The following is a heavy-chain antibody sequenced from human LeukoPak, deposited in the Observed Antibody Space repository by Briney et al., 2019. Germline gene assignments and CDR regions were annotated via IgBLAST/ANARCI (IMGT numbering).Heavy chain of an antibody. J-gene: IGHJ6*02. CDR2: ISSSGSII. Sequence: GGSLRLSCAASGFTFSDCYMSWIRQAPGKGLEWVSYISSSGSIIYADSVKGRFTISRDNAKNSLYLQMNSLRAEDTALYYCATGWFGELSHYGMDVWGQGTTVTVSS. CDR3: ATGWFGELSHYGMDV. V-gene: IGHV3-11*01. CDR1: GFTFSDCY. D-gene: IGHD3-10*01.